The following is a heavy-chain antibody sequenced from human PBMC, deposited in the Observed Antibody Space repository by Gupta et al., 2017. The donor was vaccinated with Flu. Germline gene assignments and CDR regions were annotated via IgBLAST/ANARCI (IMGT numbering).Heavy chain of an antibody. CDR3: ARADYRRYCDL. CDR2: INHSGST. D-gene: IGHD3-16*01. J-gene: IGHJ2*01. CDR1: GGSFSGYY. V-gene: IGHV4-34*01. Sequence: QVQLQQWGAGLLKPSETLSLTCAVYGGSFSGYYWSWIRQPPGKGLEWIGEINHSGSTNYNPSLKSRVTISVDTSKNQFSLKLSSVTAADTAVYYCARADYRRYCDLWGRGTLVTVSS.